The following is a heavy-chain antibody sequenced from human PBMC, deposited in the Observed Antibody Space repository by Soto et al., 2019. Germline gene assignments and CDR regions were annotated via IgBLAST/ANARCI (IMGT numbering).Heavy chain of an antibody. Sequence: ASVKVSCKASGYTFTSYDINWVRQATGQGLEWMGWMNPNSGNTGYAQKFQGRVTMTRNTSISTAYMELSSLRSEDTAVYYCARRYYDFWSGYYKRDFDYWGQGTLVTVSS. D-gene: IGHD3-3*01. J-gene: IGHJ4*02. CDR2: MNPNSGNT. CDR1: GYTFTSYD. CDR3: ARRYYDFWSGYYKRDFDY. V-gene: IGHV1-8*01.